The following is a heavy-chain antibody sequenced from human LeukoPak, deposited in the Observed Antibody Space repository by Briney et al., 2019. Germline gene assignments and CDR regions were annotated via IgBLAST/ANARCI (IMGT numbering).Heavy chain of an antibody. J-gene: IGHJ4*02. Sequence: GGSLRLSCAASGFTFNSYSMHWVRQAPGKGLEWVAVISYDGNKEYYTDSVKGRFTISRDNSKNTLYLQMNSPRTDDTAVYYCASRGFDSSGYYYFHYWGQGNLVTVSS. V-gene: IGHV3-30-3*01. CDR3: ASRGFDSSGYYYFHY. D-gene: IGHD3-22*01. CDR2: ISYDGNKE. CDR1: GFTFNSYS.